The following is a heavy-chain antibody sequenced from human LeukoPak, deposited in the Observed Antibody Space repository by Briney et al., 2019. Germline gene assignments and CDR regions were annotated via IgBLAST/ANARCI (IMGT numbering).Heavy chain of an antibody. J-gene: IGHJ4*02. Sequence: GGSLRLSCAASGFTFSSYAMRWVRQAPGKELEWVSDISGSGGSTYYADSVKGRFTISRDNSKNTLYLQMNSLRAEDTAVYYCARDQGDPYYYDSSGYPASYWGQGTLVTVSS. D-gene: IGHD3-22*01. CDR2: ISGSGGST. CDR3: ARDQGDPYYYDSSGYPASY. V-gene: IGHV3-23*01. CDR1: GFTFSSYA.